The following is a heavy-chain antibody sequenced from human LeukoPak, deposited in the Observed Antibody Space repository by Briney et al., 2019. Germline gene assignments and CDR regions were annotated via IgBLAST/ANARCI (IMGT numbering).Heavy chain of an antibody. D-gene: IGHD1-26*01. CDR1: ELTFSTSA. CDR3: ARSGGGLTSAFLDF. CDR2: ISYDGNNE. V-gene: IGHV3-30-3*01. Sequence: GGSLRLSCAASELTFSTSAMHWVRQTPVKGLEWVAIISYDGNNEFYADSVKGRFTISRDNSKNTLYLQMDSLRPEDTAVYSCARSGGGLTSAFLDFWGQGTLVTVSS. J-gene: IGHJ4*02.